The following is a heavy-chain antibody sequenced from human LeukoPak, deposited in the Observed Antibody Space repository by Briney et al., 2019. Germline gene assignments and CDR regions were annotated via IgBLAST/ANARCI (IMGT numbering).Heavy chain of an antibody. V-gene: IGHV3-23*01. CDR1: GFTFSSYW. CDR2: ISGSDNNT. Sequence: GGSLGLSCAASGFTFSSYWMHWVRQAPGKGLEWISAISGSDNNTYYADSVKGRFTISRDNSKNTLYLQMNSLRAEDTAMYYCAKTTSVYGSGDDYSDATNWFDPWGQGTLVTVSS. J-gene: IGHJ5*02. D-gene: IGHD3-10*01. CDR3: AKTTSVYGSGDDYSDATNWFDP.